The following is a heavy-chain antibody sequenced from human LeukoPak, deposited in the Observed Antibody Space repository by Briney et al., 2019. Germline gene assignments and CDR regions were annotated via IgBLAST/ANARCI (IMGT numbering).Heavy chain of an antibody. CDR3: ARTDSSSSPP. V-gene: IGHV4-59*01. D-gene: IGHD6-13*01. CDR2: IYYSGST. CDR1: GGSISSFY. Sequence: SETLSLTCNVSGGSISSFYWSWIRQPPGKGLEWIGYIYYSGSTNYNPSLKSRVTMSIDTSKNQFSLKLSSVTAADTAVYYCARTDSSSSPPWGQGTLVTVSS. J-gene: IGHJ5*02.